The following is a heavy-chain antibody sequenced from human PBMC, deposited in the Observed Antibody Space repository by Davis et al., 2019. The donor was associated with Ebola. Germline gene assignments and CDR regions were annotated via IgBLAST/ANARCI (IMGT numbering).Heavy chain of an antibody. CDR3: ARSLKGASVSTYYGMDV. CDR2: IKTDGTEG. CDR1: GFTFSRYW. J-gene: IGHJ6*02. D-gene: IGHD3-16*02. Sequence: GESLKISCAASGFTFSRYWMSWVRQAPGKGLEWVANIKTDGTEGYYANSVKGRFTISRDNAKNTVFLQMNSVRDEDTAVYYCARSLKGASVSTYYGMDVWGQGTTVTVSS. V-gene: IGHV3-7*01.